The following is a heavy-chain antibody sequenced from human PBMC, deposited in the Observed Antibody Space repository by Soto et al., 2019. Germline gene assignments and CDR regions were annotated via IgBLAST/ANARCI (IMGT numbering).Heavy chain of an antibody. CDR2: ISGSGGNT. Sequence: GGSLRLSCAASGFIFSNFAMSWVRQAPGKGLEWVSAISGSGGNTYFADSVKGRFTISRDNSKNTLYLQMNRLRAEDTAVYYYAKTPRYCSNGACFAGYFENWGPGTPVTVSS. CDR1: GFIFSNFA. J-gene: IGHJ4*02. CDR3: AKTPRYCSNGACFAGYFEN. V-gene: IGHV3-23*01. D-gene: IGHD2-8*01.